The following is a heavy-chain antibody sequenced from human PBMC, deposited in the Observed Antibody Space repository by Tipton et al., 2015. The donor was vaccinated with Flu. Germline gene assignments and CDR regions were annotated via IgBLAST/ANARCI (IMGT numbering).Heavy chain of an antibody. CDR2: IYSGGST. CDR3: ARAPIRAKVPLPFDI. J-gene: IGHJ3*02. D-gene: IGHD1-26*01. Sequence: SLRLSCAASGFTVSSNYMSWVRQAPGKGLEWVSIIYSGGSTYYADSVKGRFTISRDSSRNTLYLQMNSLRAEDTAVYHCARAPIRAKVPLPFDIWGQGTMVTVSS. CDR1: GFTVSSNY. V-gene: IGHV3-53*01.